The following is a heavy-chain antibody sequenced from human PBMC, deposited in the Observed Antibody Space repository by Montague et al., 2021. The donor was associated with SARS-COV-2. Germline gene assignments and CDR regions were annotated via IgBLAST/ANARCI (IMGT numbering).Heavy chain of an antibody. CDR3: ARHITGSGNAFDI. J-gene: IGHJ3*02. CDR2: YCCTRNT. V-gene: IGHV4-39*01. CDR1: GGSISSNSYS. Sequence: SETLSLTCTVSGGSISSNSYSWGWLRQPPGKGLMWIGCYCCTRNTYYNPTLQSRITISVDTYKNQFALKLSTVTDADTAVYYCARHITGSGNAFDIWGQGTMVTVSS. D-gene: IGHD3-10*01.